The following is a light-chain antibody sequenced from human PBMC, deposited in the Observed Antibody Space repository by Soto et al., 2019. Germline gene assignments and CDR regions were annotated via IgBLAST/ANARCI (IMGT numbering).Light chain of an antibody. CDR1: SGGIASSY. V-gene: IGLV6-57*04. CDR3: QSHDGINVI. Sequence: NFMLAQPHSVSESPGKTVTISCTRSSGGIASSYVQWYQQRPGSAPTTVIYENNQRLSGVPDRFSGSIDSSSNSASLTISGLRTEDEADYYRQSHDGINVIFGGGTKVTVL. J-gene: IGLJ2*01. CDR2: ENN.